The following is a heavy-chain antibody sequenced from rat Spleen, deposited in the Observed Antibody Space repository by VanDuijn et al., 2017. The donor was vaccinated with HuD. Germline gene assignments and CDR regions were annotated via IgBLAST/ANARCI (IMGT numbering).Heavy chain of an antibody. D-gene: IGHD1-11*01. V-gene: IGHV5-25*01. CDR1: GFTFSNYD. J-gene: IGHJ2*01. Sequence: EVQLVESGGGLVQPGRSMKLSCAASGFTFSNYDMAWVRQAPTKGLEWVASISYGGSSTYYRDSVKGRFLSSRDNAKSTLYLQMDSLRSEDTATYYCTREGMDYWGQGFMVTVSS. CDR3: TREGMDY. CDR2: ISYGGSST.